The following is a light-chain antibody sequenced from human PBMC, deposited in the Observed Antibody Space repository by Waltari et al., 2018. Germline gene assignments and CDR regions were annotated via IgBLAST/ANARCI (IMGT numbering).Light chain of an antibody. CDR1: QSVSRP. Sequence: DIVLTQYPGTLSLSLGERATVSYRASQSVSRPLAWYQQKPGTAPRLLIFGASTRATGIPDRVSCSGSGTDFSLTIIRLEPDDFAIYYCQHYLRLPVTFGQGTTVEI. J-gene: IGKJ1*01. V-gene: IGKV3-20*01. CDR2: GAS. CDR3: QHYLRLPVT.